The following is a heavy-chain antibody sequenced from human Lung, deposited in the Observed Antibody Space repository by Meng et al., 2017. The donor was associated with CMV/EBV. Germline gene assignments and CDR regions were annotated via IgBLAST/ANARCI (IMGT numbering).Heavy chain of an antibody. CDR3: AKSHNYYDTSVYYLSVLDN. V-gene: IGHV3-23*01. D-gene: IGHD3-22*01. Sequence: GGSLRLSXVASGFTFKNYDLSWVRQAPGGGLEWVSGISASGGSTYYADSVKGRFTISRDNSENTLHLQMNSPRAEDTAVYYCAKSHNYYDTSVYYLSVLDNWGQGTLVTVSS. J-gene: IGHJ4*02. CDR1: GFTFKNYD. CDR2: ISASGGST.